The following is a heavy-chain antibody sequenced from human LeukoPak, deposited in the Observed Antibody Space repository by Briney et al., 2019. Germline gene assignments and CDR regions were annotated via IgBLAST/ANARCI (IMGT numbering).Heavy chain of an antibody. V-gene: IGHV3-23*01. CDR2: IRGSDVSGSGGST. D-gene: IGHD3-10*01. CDR1: GFTFSSYA. Sequence: GGSLRLSCAASGFTFSSYAMSWVRQAPGKGLEWVSAIRGSDVSGSGGSTYYADSVKGRFTISRDNSKNTLYLQMNSLRAEDTAVYYCAKSSVYYGSGSYSPGKRWFDPWGQGTLVTVSS. J-gene: IGHJ5*02. CDR3: AKSSVYYGSGSYSPGKRWFDP.